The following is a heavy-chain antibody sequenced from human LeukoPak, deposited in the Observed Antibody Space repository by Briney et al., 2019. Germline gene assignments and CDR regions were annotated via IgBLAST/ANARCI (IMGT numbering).Heavy chain of an antibody. CDR1: GGSISSISYY. V-gene: IGHV4-39*01. D-gene: IGHD4-17*01. CDR2: IYYSGST. J-gene: IGHJ4*02. CDR3: ARLDYGDESYFDY. Sequence: PSETLSLTCTVSGGSISSISYYWGWIRQPPGKGLEWIGSIYYSGSTYYNPSLKSRVTISVDTSKNQFSLKLSSVTAADTAVYYCARLDYGDESYFDYWGQGTLVTVSS.